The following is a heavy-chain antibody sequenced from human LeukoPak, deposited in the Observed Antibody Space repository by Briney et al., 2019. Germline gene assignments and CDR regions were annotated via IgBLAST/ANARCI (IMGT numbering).Heavy chain of an antibody. J-gene: IGHJ4*02. CDR1: GGSFSGYY. Sequence: SETLSLTCAVYGGSFSGYYWSWIRQPPGKGLEWIGEINNSGSTNYNPSLKSRVTISVDTSKNQFSLKLSSVTAADTAVYYCARGRYWGQGTLVTVSS. CDR2: INNSGST. CDR3: ARGRY. V-gene: IGHV4-34*01.